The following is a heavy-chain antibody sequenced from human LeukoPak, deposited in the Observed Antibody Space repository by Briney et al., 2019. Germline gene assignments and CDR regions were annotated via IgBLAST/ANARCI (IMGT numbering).Heavy chain of an antibody. Sequence: QAGGSLRLSCAASGFTFSSYSMNWVRQAPGKGLEWVSYISSSSSTIYYADSVKGRFTISRDNAKNSLYLQMNSLRAEDTAVYYCARPMRPYYYDSSGYAFDIWGQGTMVTVSS. CDR3: ARPMRPYYYDSSGYAFDI. V-gene: IGHV3-48*04. CDR1: GFTFSSYS. J-gene: IGHJ3*02. D-gene: IGHD3-22*01. CDR2: ISSSSSTI.